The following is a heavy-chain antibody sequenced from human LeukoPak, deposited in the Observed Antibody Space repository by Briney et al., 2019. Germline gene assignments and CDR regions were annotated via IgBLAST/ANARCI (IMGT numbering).Heavy chain of an antibody. V-gene: IGHV4-39*07. CDR1: GGSISSYY. CDR2: IYYSGST. CDR3: ARGGGSWYGYYYYYMDV. J-gene: IGHJ6*03. Sequence: PSETLSLTCTVSGGSISSYYWGWIRQPPGKGLEWIGSIYYSGSTYYNPSLKSRVTISVDTSKNQFSLKLSSVTAADTAVYYCARGGGSWYGYYYYYMDVWGKGTTVTVSS. D-gene: IGHD6-13*01.